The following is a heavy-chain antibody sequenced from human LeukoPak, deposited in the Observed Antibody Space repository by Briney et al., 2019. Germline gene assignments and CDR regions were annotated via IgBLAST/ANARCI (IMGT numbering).Heavy chain of an antibody. CDR2: ISDSGNT. V-gene: IGHV3-23*01. D-gene: IGHD2-21*01. CDR1: GFTFDDHG. J-gene: IGHJ4*02. Sequence: GGSLRLSCAASGFTFDDHGMNWVRQAPGKGLEWVSGISDSGNTYHADSVKGRFTISRDSSKNTLFLQMNRLRPEDAAVYYCAKAPVTTCRGAYCYPFDYWGQGTLVTVSS. CDR3: AKAPVTTCRGAYCYPFDY.